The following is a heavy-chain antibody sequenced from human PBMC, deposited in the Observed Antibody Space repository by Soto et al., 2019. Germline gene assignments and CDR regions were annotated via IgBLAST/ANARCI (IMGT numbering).Heavy chain of an antibody. J-gene: IGHJ4*02. CDR3: ARGRNLGGTYLDY. D-gene: IGHD1-1*01. CDR1: GESFSGYY. Sequence: QVQLQQWGAGLLKPSETLSLTCAVYGESFSGYYWSWIRQPPGKGLEWIGEINHSGSTNYNPSLTSRVTISVDTSKNQFSLKLSSVTAADTAVYYCARGRNLGGTYLDYWGQGTLVTVSS. CDR2: INHSGST. V-gene: IGHV4-34*01.